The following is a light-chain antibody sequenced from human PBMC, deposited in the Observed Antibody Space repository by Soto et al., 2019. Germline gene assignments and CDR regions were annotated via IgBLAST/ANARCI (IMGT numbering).Light chain of an antibody. J-gene: IGKJ1*01. Sequence: VLTQSPGTLSLSPGERATLSCRASQSVSSSALAWYQQKPGQAPRRLIYGASSRATGIPDRFSGSGSGTDFTLTISRLEPEDFAVYYCQYYGTSPQTFGQGTKVDI. CDR1: QSVSSSA. CDR3: QYYGTSPQT. CDR2: GAS. V-gene: IGKV3-20*01.